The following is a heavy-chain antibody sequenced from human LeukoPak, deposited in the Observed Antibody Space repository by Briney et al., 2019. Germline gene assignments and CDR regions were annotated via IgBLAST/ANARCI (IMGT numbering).Heavy chain of an antibody. CDR3: ARGLHGPDY. CDR2: IGSSASDT. V-gene: IGHV3-23*01. CDR1: GFTFSSYP. J-gene: IGHJ4*02. Sequence: GVSLRLSCAASGFTFSSYPMTWVRQAPGKGLEWVSTIGSSASDTHYADSVKGRFTISRDNSKNSLYLQMSSLRAEDTAVYYCARGLHGPDYWGQGTLVTVSS. D-gene: IGHD5/OR15-5a*01.